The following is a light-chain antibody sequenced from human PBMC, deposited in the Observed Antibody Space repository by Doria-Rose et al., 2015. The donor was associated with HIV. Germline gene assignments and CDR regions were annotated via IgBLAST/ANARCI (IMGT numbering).Light chain of an antibody. CDR3: QQYGSSPFT. V-gene: IGKV3-20*01. CDR2: DAS. J-gene: IGKJ3*01. Sequence: ATLSLSPGERATLSCRASQSVTNNYLAWYQQRPGQAPRLLIYDASSRATGIPDRSSGSGSGTDFTLTISRLEPEDFAVYFCQQYGSSPFTFGPGTKVDIK. CDR1: QSVTNNY.